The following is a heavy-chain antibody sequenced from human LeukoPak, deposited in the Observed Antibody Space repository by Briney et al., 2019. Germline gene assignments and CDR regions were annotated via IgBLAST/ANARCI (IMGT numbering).Heavy chain of an antibody. J-gene: IGHJ3*02. D-gene: IGHD3-22*01. CDR1: GFNFGAYW. CDR3: ARVFAASYYYDSSRGAFDI. CDR2: IKQDESEK. Sequence: PGGSLRLSCASSGFNFGAYWMSWVRQAPGKGLEWVATIKQDESEKYYVDSVKGRFTISRDNAKNSLYLQMNSLRAEDTAVYYCARVFAASYYYDSSRGAFDIWGQGTMVTVSS. V-gene: IGHV3-7*01.